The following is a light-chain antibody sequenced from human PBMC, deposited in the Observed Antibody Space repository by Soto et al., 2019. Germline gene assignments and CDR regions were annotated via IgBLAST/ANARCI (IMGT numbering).Light chain of an antibody. CDR3: QQYGISPTFT. J-gene: IGKJ3*01. V-gene: IGKV3-20*01. Sequence: EIVLTQSPGTLSLSPGERATLSCRASQSVSSSYLAWYQQKPGQAPRLLIYGASSRATGIPDRFSGSGSGPDFTLTISRLEPEDFAVYYCQQYGISPTFTFGPGTKVDIK. CDR2: GAS. CDR1: QSVSSSY.